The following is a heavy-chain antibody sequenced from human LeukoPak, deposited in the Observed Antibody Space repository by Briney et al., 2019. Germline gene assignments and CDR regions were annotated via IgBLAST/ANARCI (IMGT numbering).Heavy chain of an antibody. CDR3: AKMGHSSSWYSYYYYYGMDV. J-gene: IGHJ6*02. Sequence: GGSLRLSCAVSGFTVSSNYMSWVRQAPGKGLEWVAVISYDGSNKYYADSVKGRFTISRDNSKNTLYLQMNSLRAEDTAVYYCAKMGHSSSWYSYYYYYGMDVWGQGTTVTVSS. CDR1: GFTVSSNY. V-gene: IGHV3-30*18. CDR2: ISYDGSNK. D-gene: IGHD6-13*01.